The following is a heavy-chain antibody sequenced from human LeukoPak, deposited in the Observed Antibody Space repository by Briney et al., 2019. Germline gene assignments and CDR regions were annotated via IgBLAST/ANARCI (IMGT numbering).Heavy chain of an antibody. CDR2: INHSGST. CDR3: ARGRSGRGWYYFDY. Sequence: GSLRLSCAASGFTFSSYSMNWVRQPPGKGLEWIGEINHSGSTNYNPSLKSRVTISVDTSKNQFSLKLSSVTAADTAVYYCARGRSGRGWYYFDYWGQGTLVTVSS. D-gene: IGHD6-19*01. J-gene: IGHJ4*02. V-gene: IGHV4-34*01. CDR1: GFTFSSYS.